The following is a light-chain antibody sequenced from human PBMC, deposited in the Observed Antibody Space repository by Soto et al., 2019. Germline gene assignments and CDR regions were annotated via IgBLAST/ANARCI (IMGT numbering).Light chain of an antibody. V-gene: IGKV1-13*02. CDR2: DAS. Sequence: AIQLTQSPSSLSASVGDRVTITCRASQDISSALAWYQHKPGRAPRLLIYDASSLQSGVSSRFSGSVSGTDFTLTISSLQPEDFATYYCQQFQSYALTFGGGTKLEIK. CDR1: QDISSA. J-gene: IGKJ4*01. CDR3: QQFQSYALT.